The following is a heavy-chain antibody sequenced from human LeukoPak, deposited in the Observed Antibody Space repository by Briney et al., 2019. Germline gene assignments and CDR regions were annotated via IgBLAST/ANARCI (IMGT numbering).Heavy chain of an antibody. Sequence: SVKVSCKASGGPFSSYAISWVRQAAGQGLEWMGGIIPIFGTANYAQKFQGRITITTDDSTSTAYLELSSLRSEDTAVYYCAIEGLCPNGVCYTSPDNWFDPWGQGTLVTVSS. J-gene: IGHJ5*02. CDR1: GGPFSSYA. CDR2: IIPIFGTA. CDR3: AIEGLCPNGVCYTSPDNWFDP. D-gene: IGHD2-8*01. V-gene: IGHV1-69*05.